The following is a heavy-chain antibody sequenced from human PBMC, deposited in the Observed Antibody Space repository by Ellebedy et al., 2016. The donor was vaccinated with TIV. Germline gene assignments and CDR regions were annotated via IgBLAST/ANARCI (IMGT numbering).Heavy chain of an antibody. Sequence: SVKVSCXASGGTFSSYAISWVRQAPGQGLEWMGGIIPIFGTANYAQKFQGRVTITADESTSTAYMELSSLRSEDTAVYYCARGTYDYVWGSGRYQYYYMDVWGKGTTVTVAS. CDR1: GGTFSSYA. CDR3: ARGTYDYVWGSGRYQYYYMDV. J-gene: IGHJ6*03. D-gene: IGHD3-16*01. CDR2: IIPIFGTA. V-gene: IGHV1-69*13.